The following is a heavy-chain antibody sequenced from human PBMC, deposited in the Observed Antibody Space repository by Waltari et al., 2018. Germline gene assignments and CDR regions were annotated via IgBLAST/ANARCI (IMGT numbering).Heavy chain of an antibody. D-gene: IGHD3-22*01. V-gene: IGHV4-39*07. CDR3: ARVGVTMIVVKYGMDV. CDR1: GGSISSSSYY. Sequence: QLQLQELGPGLVKPSETLSLTCTVSGGSISSSSYYWGWIRQPPGKGLEWIGSIYYSGSTYSNPSLKSRVTISVDTSKNQFSLKLSSVTAADTAVYYCARVGVTMIVVKYGMDVWGQGTTVTVSS. CDR2: IYYSGST. J-gene: IGHJ6*02.